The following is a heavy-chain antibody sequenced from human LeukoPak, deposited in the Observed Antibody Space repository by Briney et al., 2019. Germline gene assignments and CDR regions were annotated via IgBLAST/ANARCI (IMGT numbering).Heavy chain of an antibody. Sequence: GGSLRLSRAASGFSVSNNYMSWVRQAPGKGLEWVSVIYSGGSTFYGDSVKGRFTISRDNSKNTMYLQMNSLGAEDTAVYYCASDSYSPEYFQHWGQGTLVTVSS. CDR2: IYSGGST. J-gene: IGHJ1*01. CDR1: GFSVSNNY. V-gene: IGHV3-66*01. CDR3: ASDSYSPEYFQH. D-gene: IGHD2-15*01.